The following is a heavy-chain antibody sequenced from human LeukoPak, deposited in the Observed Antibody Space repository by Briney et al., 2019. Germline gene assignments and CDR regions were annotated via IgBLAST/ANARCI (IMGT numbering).Heavy chain of an antibody. CDR1: GFTFSSYA. J-gene: IGHJ4*02. D-gene: IGHD6-13*01. V-gene: IGHV3-30*04. Sequence: GGSLRLSCAGSGFTFSSYAFHWVRQTPGKGLEWVAVISDDANAKHYTDSVKGRFTISRDNSRNTLYLQMNSLRPEDTAVYYCARGAGAAGGRDYYSDYWGQGMLVTVSS. CDR3: ARGAGAAGGRDYYSDY. CDR2: ISDDANAK.